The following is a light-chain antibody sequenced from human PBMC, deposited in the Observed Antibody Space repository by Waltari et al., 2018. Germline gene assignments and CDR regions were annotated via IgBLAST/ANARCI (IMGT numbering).Light chain of an antibody. Sequence: VLTQSPGTLYLSPGETATLSCRASQSISKYLVWYQQRPGHAPRLLIYAASTRATGVPDRFRGSEDGTDFTLTISRLGPEDFAVYYCQNHERLPATFGQGTKVEIK. CDR3: QNHERLPAT. CDR1: QSISKY. J-gene: IGKJ1*01. CDR2: AAS. V-gene: IGKV3-20*01.